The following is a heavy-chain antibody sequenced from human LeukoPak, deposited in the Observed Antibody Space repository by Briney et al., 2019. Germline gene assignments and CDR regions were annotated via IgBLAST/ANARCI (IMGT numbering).Heavy chain of an antibody. D-gene: IGHD3-22*01. J-gene: IGHJ3*02. CDR3: ARGRNYYDSSGYSDAFDI. CDR2: INHSGST. V-gene: IGHV4-34*01. CDR1: GGSFSGYY. Sequence: SETLSLTCAVYGGSFSGYYWSWIRQPPGKGLEWIGEINHSGSTNYNPSLKSRVAISVDTSKNQFSLKLSSVTAADTAVYYCARGRNYYDSSGYSDAFDIWGQGTMVTVSS.